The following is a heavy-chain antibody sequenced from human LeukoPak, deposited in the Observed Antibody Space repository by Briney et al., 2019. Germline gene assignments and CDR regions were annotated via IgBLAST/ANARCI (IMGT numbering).Heavy chain of an antibody. J-gene: IGHJ5*02. V-gene: IGHV1-18*01. Sequence: ASVKVSCKASGYTFTSYGISWVRQAPGQGLEWMGWISAYNGNTNYAQKLQGSVTMTTDTSTSTAYMELRSLRSDDTAVYYCARDRAHCSGGSCYSPNWFDPWGQGTLVTVSS. D-gene: IGHD2-15*01. CDR1: GYTFTSYG. CDR3: ARDRAHCSGGSCYSPNWFDP. CDR2: ISAYNGNT.